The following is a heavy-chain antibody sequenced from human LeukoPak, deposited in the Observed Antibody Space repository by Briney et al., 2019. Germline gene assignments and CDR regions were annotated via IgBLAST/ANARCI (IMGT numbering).Heavy chain of an antibody. CDR1: GFTFSNYW. J-gene: IGHJ6*02. CDR3: ARGNYHAMDV. Sequence: GGSLRLSCAASGFTFSNYWMHWVRQTPGEGLVCVSLIKGDGSSTTYADSVKGRFTISRDNAKNTVYLQMNSLRAEDTVVYYCARGNYHAMDVWGQGTTVTVSS. CDR2: IKGDGSST. V-gene: IGHV3-74*01.